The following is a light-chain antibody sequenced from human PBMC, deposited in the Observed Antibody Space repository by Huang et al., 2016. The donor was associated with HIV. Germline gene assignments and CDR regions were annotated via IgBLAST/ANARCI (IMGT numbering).Light chain of an antibody. CDR3: QQLNSYPLT. V-gene: IGKV1-9*01. CDR2: AAS. Sequence: IQLTQSPSSLSASVGDRVPITCRASQGISSDLAWYQQKSGRAPKLLIYAASSLQSGVPSRFSGSASGTDFTRTISSLQPEDFATYDCQQLNSYPLTFGGGTKVEIK. CDR1: QGISSD. J-gene: IGKJ4*01.